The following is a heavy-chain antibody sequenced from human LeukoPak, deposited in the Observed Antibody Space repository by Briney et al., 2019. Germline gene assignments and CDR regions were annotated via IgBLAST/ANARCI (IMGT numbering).Heavy chain of an antibody. Sequence: GGSLRLSCAASGFTFSSYWMHWVRQAPGKGLVWVSRINSDGSSTSYADSVKGRFTISRDNAKNTLYLQMNSLRAEDTAVYYCAREVQKPAGWFDPWGQGTLVTVSS. J-gene: IGHJ5*02. CDR2: INSDGSST. D-gene: IGHD1-1*01. CDR1: GFTFSSYW. CDR3: AREVQKPAGWFDP. V-gene: IGHV3-74*01.